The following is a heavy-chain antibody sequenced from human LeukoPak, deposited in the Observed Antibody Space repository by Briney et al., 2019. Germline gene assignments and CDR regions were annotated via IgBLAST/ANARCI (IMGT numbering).Heavy chain of an antibody. CDR1: GYSFTSYW. CDR3: ARHDDSSGWGEFDY. Sequence: GESLKISCKGSGYSFTSYWIGWVRQMPGKGLEWMGILYPGDSDTRYSPSFQGQVTISADKSTSTAYLQWSSLKASDTATYYCARHDDSSGWGEFDYWGQGTLVTVSS. J-gene: IGHJ4*02. D-gene: IGHD6-19*01. CDR2: LYPGDSDT. V-gene: IGHV5-51*01.